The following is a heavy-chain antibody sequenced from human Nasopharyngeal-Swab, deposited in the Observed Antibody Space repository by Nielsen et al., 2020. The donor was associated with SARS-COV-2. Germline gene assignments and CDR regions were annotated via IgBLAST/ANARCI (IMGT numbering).Heavy chain of an antibody. CDR1: GFTFSSYA. CDR3: AKAYGSSWDY. J-gene: IGHJ4*02. CDR2: ISGSGGNT. V-gene: IGHV3-23*01. Sequence: GESLKISCAASGFTFSSYAMSWVRQAPGKGLEWVSGISGSGGNTNYADSVKGRFTISRDNSKNTLYLQMNSLRAEGTAVYFCAKAYGSSWDYWGQGTLVTVSS. D-gene: IGHD6-13*01.